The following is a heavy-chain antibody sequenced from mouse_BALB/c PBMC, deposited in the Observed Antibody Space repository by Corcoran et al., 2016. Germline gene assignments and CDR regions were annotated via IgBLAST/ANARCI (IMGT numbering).Heavy chain of an antibody. Sequence: QIQLVQSGPELKKPGETVKISCKAPGYTFTNYGMNWVKQAPGKGLKWMGWINTYTGEPTYADDFKGRFAFSLETSASTAYLQINNLKNEDTATYFCASGRSYAMDYWGQGTSVTVSS. CDR2: INTYTGEP. J-gene: IGHJ4*01. CDR1: GYTFTNYG. CDR3: ASGRSYAMDY. V-gene: IGHV9-3-1*01. D-gene: IGHD4-1*01.